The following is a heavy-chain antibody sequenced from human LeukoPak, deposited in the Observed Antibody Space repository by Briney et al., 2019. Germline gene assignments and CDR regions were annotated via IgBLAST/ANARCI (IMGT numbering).Heavy chain of an antibody. CDR2: INLGGST. Sequence: SETLSLTCAISGGSFGGYSWSWIRQSPGEGLEWIGEINLGGSTNYNPSLKSRVTMTIDTSKREVSLKLTSVTAADTSIYFCATSTKVVRPDSWDSWGQGTLVSVSS. V-gene: IGHV4-34*01. CDR3: ATSTKVVRPDSWDS. CDR1: GGSFGGYS. J-gene: IGHJ4*02. D-gene: IGHD4-11*01.